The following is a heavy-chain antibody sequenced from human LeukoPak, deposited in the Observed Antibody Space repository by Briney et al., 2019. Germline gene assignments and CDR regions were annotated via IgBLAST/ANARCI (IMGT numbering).Heavy chain of an antibody. D-gene: IGHD6-19*01. CDR1: GFTFSNAW. CDR3: TTAAWLDVGNFDY. J-gene: IGHJ4*02. CDR2: IKSKTDGGTT. Sequence: PGGSLRLSCAASGFTFSNAWMSWVRQAPGKGLEWVGRIKSKTDGGTTDYAAPVKGRFTISRDDSKNTLYLQMNSLKTEDTAVYYCTTAAWLDVGNFDYWGQGTLVTVSS. V-gene: IGHV3-15*01.